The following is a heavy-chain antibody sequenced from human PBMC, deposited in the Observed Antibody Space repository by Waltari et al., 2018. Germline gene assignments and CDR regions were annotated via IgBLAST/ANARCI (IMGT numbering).Heavy chain of an antibody. Sequence: QVQLVQSGAEVKKPGASVKISCKTSEYTFTSSYIHWVRQAPGQGLEWMGIINPSVGSTSYAQKFQGRVTMTRDTSTSTVYMELSSLRSEDTAVYYCALDTGALWMDVWGQGTTVTVSS. CDR1: EYTFTSSY. CDR3: ALDTGALWMDV. J-gene: IGHJ6*02. D-gene: IGHD2-21*01. V-gene: IGHV1-46*01. CDR2: INPSVGST.